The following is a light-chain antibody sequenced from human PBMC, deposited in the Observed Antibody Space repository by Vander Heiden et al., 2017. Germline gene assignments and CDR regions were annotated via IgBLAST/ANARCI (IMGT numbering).Light chain of an antibody. CDR2: GAS. Sequence: DIVMTQSPDSLAVSLGERATINCKSSQSVLSSSNNKNYLAWYQQKPGQPPKLLIYGASTRESGVPDRFSGSGSGTDFTLTISSLQAEDVAVYYCQQYYSRFRRFGQGTKVEFK. J-gene: IGKJ1*01. V-gene: IGKV4-1*01. CDR3: QQYYSRFRR. CDR1: QSVLSSSNNKNY.